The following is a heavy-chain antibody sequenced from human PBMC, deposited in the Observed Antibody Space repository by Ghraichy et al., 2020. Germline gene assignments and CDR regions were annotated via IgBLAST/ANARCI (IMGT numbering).Heavy chain of an antibody. V-gene: IGHV3-23*01. CDR1: GFTFGSYA. CDR2: ASATGGAT. J-gene: IGHJ4*02. D-gene: IGHD3-3*01. CDR3: GKWLKGGYYVVDY. Sequence: GGSLRLSCVASGFTFGSYAMAWVRQAPGKGLEWVSAASATGGATYYAYSVEGRFTISRDNSKNTLYMQMNSLRVEDTAVYYCGKWLKGGYYVVDYWGPGTLLTVPP.